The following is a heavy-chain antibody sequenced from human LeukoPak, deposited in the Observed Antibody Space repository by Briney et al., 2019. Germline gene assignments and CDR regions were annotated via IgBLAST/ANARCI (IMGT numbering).Heavy chain of an antibody. D-gene: IGHD3-16*02. CDR2: INHSGST. CDR1: GGSFSGYY. CDR3: ARRVSDYVWGSYRTHYFDY. J-gene: IGHJ4*02. V-gene: IGHV4-34*01. Sequence: PSETLSLTCAVYGGSFSGYYWSWIRQPPGKGLEWIGEINHSGSTDYNPSLKSRVTISVDTSKNQFSLKLSSVTAADTAVYYCARRVSDYVWGSYRTHYFDYWGQGTLVTVSS.